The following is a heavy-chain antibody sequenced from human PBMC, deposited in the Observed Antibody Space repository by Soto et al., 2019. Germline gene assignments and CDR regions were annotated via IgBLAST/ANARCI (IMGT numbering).Heavy chain of an antibody. CDR1: GYTFTSYD. Sequence: QVQLVQSGAEVKKPGASVKVSCKASGYTFTSYDINWVRQATGQGLEWMGWMNPNSGNTGYAQKFQGRVTMTRNTSITTANRERSSLRSGDTAVYYGGRGPTKFCSRTSCFFLSWGGKEPLVTVSS. J-gene: IGHJ4*02. CDR3: GRGPTKFCSRTSCFFLSW. V-gene: IGHV1-8*01. CDR2: MNPNSGNT. D-gene: IGHD2-2*01.